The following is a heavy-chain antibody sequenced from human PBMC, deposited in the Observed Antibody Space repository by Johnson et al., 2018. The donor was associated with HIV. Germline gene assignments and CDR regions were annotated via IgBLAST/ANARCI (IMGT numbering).Heavy chain of an antibody. J-gene: IGHJ3*02. Sequence: QVQLVESGGGVVQPGRSLRLSCAASGFIFSSYAVHWVRQAPGKGLEWVAVISYDGSNKYYADSVKGRFTISRDNSKNTLYLQMNSLRAEDTAVYYCARDSGRYSSSWATFGAFDIWGQGTMVTVSS. CDR3: ARDSGRYSSSWATFGAFDI. V-gene: IGHV3-30*04. D-gene: IGHD6-13*01. CDR1: GFIFSSYA. CDR2: ISYDGSNK.